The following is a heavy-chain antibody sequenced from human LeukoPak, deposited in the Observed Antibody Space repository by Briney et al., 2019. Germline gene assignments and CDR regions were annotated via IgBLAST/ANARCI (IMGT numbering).Heavy chain of an antibody. CDR1: GFTFSSYG. Sequence: GRSLRLSCAASGFTFSSYGMHWVRQAPGKGLEWVAVISYDGSNKYYADSVKGRFTISRDNSKNTLYLQMNSLRAEDTAVYYCARGATYYYDSSGYYLFDYWGQGTLVTVSS. D-gene: IGHD3-22*01. J-gene: IGHJ4*02. V-gene: IGHV3-30*03. CDR2: ISYDGSNK. CDR3: ARGATYYYDSSGYYLFDY.